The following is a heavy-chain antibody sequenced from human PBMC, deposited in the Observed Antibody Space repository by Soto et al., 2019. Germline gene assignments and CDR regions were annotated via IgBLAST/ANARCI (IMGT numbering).Heavy chain of an antibody. CDR2: ISSSSSYI. J-gene: IGHJ4*02. Sequence: GGSLRLSCAASGFTFSSYSMNWVRQAPGKGLEWVSSISSSSSYIYYADSVKGRFTISRDNAKNSLYLQMNSLRAEDKAVYYCARDRDQIRYDFWSGYYPTYFDYWGQGTLVTVSS. D-gene: IGHD3-3*01. CDR3: ARDRDQIRYDFWSGYYPTYFDY. V-gene: IGHV3-21*01. CDR1: GFTFSSYS.